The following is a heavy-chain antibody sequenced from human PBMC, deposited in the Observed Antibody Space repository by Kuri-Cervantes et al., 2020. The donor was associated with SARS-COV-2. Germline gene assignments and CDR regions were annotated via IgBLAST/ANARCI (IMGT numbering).Heavy chain of an antibody. Sequence: SETLSLTCTVSGGSISSTSYYWGRTRQPPGKGLEWIGTIHHSGTTYYNPSLESRVTISVDTSQNLFSLELTSVSAADTAVYYCARPLAGGTGSSDAFDFWGQGTLVTVSS. CDR2: IHHSGTT. CDR3: ARPLAGGTGSSDAFDF. CDR1: GGSISSTSYY. D-gene: IGHD3-10*01. J-gene: IGHJ3*01. V-gene: IGHV4-39*01.